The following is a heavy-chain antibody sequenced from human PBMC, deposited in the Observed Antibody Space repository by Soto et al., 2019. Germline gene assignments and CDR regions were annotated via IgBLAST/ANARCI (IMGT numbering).Heavy chain of an antibody. V-gene: IGHV3-53*01. CDR1: GFTVSSNY. J-gene: IGHJ4*02. Sequence: EVQLVESGGGLIQPGGSLRLSWAVSGFTVSSNYMSWLRRAQGKGLEWVSVIYSGGSTYYADSVKGRFTISRDNSKSTLYLQMNSLRAEDTAVYYCARHITMDPLLVYWGQGTLVTVSS. CDR3: ARHITMDPLLVY. CDR2: IYSGGST. D-gene: IGHD3-10*01.